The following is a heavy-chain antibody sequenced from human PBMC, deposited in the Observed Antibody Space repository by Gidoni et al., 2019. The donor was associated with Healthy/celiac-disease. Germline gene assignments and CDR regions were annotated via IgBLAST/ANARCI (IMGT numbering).Heavy chain of an antibody. CDR1: GFTFSSYG. Sequence: QVSLVESGVGVVQPVRSLRLSCAASGFTFSSYGLHGVRQAPGKGVEGVAVIWYDGSNKYYADSVKGRFTISRENSKNTLYLQMNSLRAEDTAVYYCARGLGYGSGRGALNWFDPWGQGTLVTVSS. CDR2: IWYDGSNK. V-gene: IGHV3-33*01. J-gene: IGHJ5*02. CDR3: ARGLGYGSGRGALNWFDP. D-gene: IGHD3-10*01.